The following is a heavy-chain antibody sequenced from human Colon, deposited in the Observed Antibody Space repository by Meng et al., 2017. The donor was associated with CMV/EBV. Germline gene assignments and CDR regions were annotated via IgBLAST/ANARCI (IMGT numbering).Heavy chain of an antibody. V-gene: IGHV1-69*05. Sequence: SVKVSCKASGGTFSNYALNWVRQAPGQGLEWMGRIIPIFATSKYAQKFQGRVTITTDESTSTAYMELSSLRSEDTAVYYCARGLDIADHNWFDPWGQGTLVTVSS. CDR1: GGTFSNYA. D-gene: IGHD2-15*01. CDR3: ARGLDIADHNWFDP. J-gene: IGHJ5*02. CDR2: IIPIFATS.